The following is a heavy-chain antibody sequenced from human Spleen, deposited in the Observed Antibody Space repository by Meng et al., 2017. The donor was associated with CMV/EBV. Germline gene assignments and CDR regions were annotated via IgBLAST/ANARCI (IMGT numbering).Heavy chain of an antibody. CDR2: IYYSGAT. Sequence: SGGSINSRDYYWSWVRQYPGRGLEWVGHIYYSGATYYTPSLRSRLIISLDTSKNQFSLRLSSVTAADTAAYFCARVLYYYGSASNFDHWGQGTLVTVSS. CDR1: GGSINSRDYY. J-gene: IGHJ4*02. V-gene: IGHV4-31*02. D-gene: IGHD3-10*01. CDR3: ARVLYYYGSASNFDH.